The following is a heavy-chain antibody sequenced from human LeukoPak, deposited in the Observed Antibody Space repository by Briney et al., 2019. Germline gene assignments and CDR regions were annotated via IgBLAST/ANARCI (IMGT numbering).Heavy chain of an antibody. V-gene: IGHV3-23*01. J-gene: IGHJ4*02. CDR1: GFTFSSYS. Sequence: GGSLRLSCAASGFTFSSYSMNWVRQAPGKGLEWVSAISGSGGSTYYADSVKGRFTISRDNSKNTLYLQMNSLRAEDTAVYYCAKDCYDFWSGYYNGPDYWGQGTLVTVSS. CDR3: AKDCYDFWSGYYNGPDY. D-gene: IGHD3-3*01. CDR2: ISGSGGST.